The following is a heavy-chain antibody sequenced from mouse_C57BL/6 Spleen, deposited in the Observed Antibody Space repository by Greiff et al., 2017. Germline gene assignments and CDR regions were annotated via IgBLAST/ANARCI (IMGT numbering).Heavy chain of an antibody. D-gene: IGHD2-2*01. Sequence: EVQLQESGPGLVKPSQSLSLTCSVTGYSITSGSYWIWLRQLPGNKLEWLGYISYDGSNNYNPSLKNRISITRDTSKNKIFLMLNSLTTEDTATYYCASEYGYDGGFAYWGQGTLVTVAA. V-gene: IGHV3-6*01. CDR2: ISYDGSN. CDR3: ASEYGYDGGFAY. CDR1: GYSITSGSY. J-gene: IGHJ3*01.